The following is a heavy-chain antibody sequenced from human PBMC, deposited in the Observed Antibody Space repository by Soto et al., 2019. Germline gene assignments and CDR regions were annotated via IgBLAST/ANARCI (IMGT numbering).Heavy chain of an antibody. D-gene: IGHD6-6*01. Sequence: GGSLRLSSAASGFTFSSYAMSWVRQAPGKGLEWVSAISGSGGSTYYADSVKGRFTISRDNSKNTLYLQMNSLRAEDTAVYYCAKDRYSSSSPYYYYYYGMDVWGQGTTVTVSS. J-gene: IGHJ6*02. V-gene: IGHV3-23*01. CDR1: GFTFSSYA. CDR3: AKDRYSSSSPYYYYYYGMDV. CDR2: ISGSGGST.